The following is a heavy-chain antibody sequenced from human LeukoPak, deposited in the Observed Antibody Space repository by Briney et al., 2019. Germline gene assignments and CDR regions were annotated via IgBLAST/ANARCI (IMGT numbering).Heavy chain of an antibody. Sequence: HPGGSLRLSCAASGFTFSSYAMYWVRQAPGKGLEYVSAIPTNGGSTFYANSVKGRFTISRDNSKNTLYLQMGSLTTEDMAVYYCARRVPGDGSGNWYFDLWGRGTLVTVSS. CDR2: IPTNGGST. V-gene: IGHV3-64*01. CDR1: GFTFSSYA. CDR3: ARRVPGDGSGNWYFDL. J-gene: IGHJ2*01. D-gene: IGHD3-10*01.